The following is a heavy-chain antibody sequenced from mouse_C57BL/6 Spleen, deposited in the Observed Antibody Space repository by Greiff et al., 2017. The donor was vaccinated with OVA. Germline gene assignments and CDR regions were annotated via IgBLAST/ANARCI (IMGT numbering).Heavy chain of an antibody. CDR2: ISDGGSYT. V-gene: IGHV5-4*01. D-gene: IGHD4-1*01. CDR1: GFTFSSYA. J-gene: IGHJ3*01. Sequence: EVKLVESGGGLVKPGGSLKLSCAASGFTFSSYAMSWVRQTPEKRLEWVATISDGGSYTYYPDNVKGRFTISRDNAKNNLYLQMSHLKSEDTAMYYCARDEGGTWGFAYWGQGTLVTVSA. CDR3: ARDEGGTWGFAY.